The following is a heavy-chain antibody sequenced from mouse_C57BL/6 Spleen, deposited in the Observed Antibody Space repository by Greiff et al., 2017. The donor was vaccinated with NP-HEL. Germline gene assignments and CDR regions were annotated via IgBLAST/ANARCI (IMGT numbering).Heavy chain of an antibody. V-gene: IGHV14-4*01. Sequence: EVQLQQSGAELVRPGASVKLSCTASGFNIKDDYMHWVKQRPEQGLEWIGWIDPENGDTEYASKFQGKATITADTSSNTAYLQLSSLTSEDTAVYYCTSLTGASYWYFDVWGTGTTVTVSS. CDR1: GFNIKDDY. CDR2: IDPENGDT. D-gene: IGHD4-1*01. CDR3: TSLTGASYWYFDV. J-gene: IGHJ1*03.